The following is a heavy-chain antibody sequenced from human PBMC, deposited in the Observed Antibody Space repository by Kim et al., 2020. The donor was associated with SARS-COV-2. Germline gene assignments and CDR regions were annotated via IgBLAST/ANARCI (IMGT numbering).Heavy chain of an antibody. CDR3: ARDPTVGGRSFDY. CDR1: GGSFSGYY. D-gene: IGHD3-16*01. V-gene: IGHV4-34*01. J-gene: IGHJ4*02. Sequence: SETLSLTCAVYGGSFSGYYWSWIRQPPGKGLEWIGEINHSGSTNYNPSLKSRVTISVDTSKNQFSLKLSSVTAADTAVYYCARDPTVGGRSFDYWGQGTL. CDR2: INHSGST.